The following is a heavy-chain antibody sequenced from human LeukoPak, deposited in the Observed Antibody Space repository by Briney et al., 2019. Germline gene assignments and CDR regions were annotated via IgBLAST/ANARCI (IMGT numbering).Heavy chain of an antibody. D-gene: IGHD5-18*01. CDR1: GYTFTGYY. CDR2: INPNSGGT. J-gene: IGHJ4*02. CDR3: ARTRAPRGYSYGYNY. V-gene: IGHV1-2*02. Sequence: GASVTVSCKASGYTFTGYYMHWVRQAPGQGLEWMGWINPNSGGTNYAQKFQGRVTMTRDTSISTAYMELSRLRSDDTAVYYCARTRAPRGYSYGYNYWGQGTLVTVSS.